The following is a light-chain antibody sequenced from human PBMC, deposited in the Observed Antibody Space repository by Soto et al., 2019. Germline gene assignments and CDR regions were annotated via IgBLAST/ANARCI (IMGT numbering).Light chain of an antibody. CDR3: QEYNNWPWT. V-gene: IGKV3-11*01. Sequence: EIVLTQSPATLSLSPGERATLSCRASQSVSSYLAWYQQKPGQAPRLLIYDASNRATGIPARFSGSGSGTDFTLTIARLEPEDFAVYYCQEYNNWPWTFGQGTKVDIK. CDR1: QSVSSY. CDR2: DAS. J-gene: IGKJ1*01.